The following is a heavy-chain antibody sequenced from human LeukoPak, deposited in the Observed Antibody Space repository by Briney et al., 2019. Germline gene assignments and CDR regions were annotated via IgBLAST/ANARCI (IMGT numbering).Heavy chain of an antibody. D-gene: IGHD3-10*01. J-gene: IGHJ4*02. CDR1: GGSISSSNW. CDR2: IYHSGST. Sequence: KPSGTLSLTCAVSGGSISSSNWWSWVRQPPGKGLEWIGEIYHSGSTNYNPSLKSRVTISVDKSKNQFSLKLSSVTAADTAVYYCAREAYHYGSGSPLDYWGQGTLVTVSS. V-gene: IGHV4-4*02. CDR3: AREAYHYGSGSPLDY.